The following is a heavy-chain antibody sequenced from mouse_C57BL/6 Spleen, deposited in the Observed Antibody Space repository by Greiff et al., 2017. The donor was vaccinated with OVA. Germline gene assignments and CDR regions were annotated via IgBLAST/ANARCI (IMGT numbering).Heavy chain of an antibody. CDR2: INPGSGGT. J-gene: IGHJ4*01. CDR1: GYAFTNYL. D-gene: IGHD2-2*01. V-gene: IGHV1-54*01. Sequence: QVQLKQSGAELVRPGTSVKVSCKASGYAFTNYLIEWVKQRPGQGLEWIGVINPGSGGTNYNEKFKGKATLTADKSSSTAYMQLSSLTSEDSAVYFCAREHGYDLYAMDYWGQGTSVTVSS. CDR3: AREHGYDLYAMDY.